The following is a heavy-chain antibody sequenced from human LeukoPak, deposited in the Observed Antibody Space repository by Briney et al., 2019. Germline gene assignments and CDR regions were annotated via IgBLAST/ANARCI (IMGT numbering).Heavy chain of an antibody. CDR1: GFTFGNFW. CDR3: AKDRYYYDSSGYCFDY. J-gene: IGHJ4*02. V-gene: IGHV3-21*04. CDR2: ISSSGSYI. Sequence: PGGSLRLSCAASGFTFGNFWMHWVRQAPGKGLVWVSSISSSGSYIYYADSVKGRFTISRDNAKNSLYLQMNSLRAEDTAVYYCAKDRYYYDSSGYCFDYWGQGTLVTVSS. D-gene: IGHD3-22*01.